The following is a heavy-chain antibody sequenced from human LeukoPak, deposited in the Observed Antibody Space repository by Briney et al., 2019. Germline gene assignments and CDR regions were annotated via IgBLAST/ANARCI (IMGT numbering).Heavy chain of an antibody. D-gene: IGHD1-26*01. CDR3: ARGDSIVGALFFDY. CDR1: GGSISNHF. J-gene: IGHJ4*02. Sequence: SETLSLTCTVSGGSISNHFWSWIRQSPGKGLEWIGYIYYSGSTNYNPSLKSRVTISLDTSRNQFSLKLSSVTAADTAVYYCARGDSIVGALFFDYWGQGTLVTISS. CDR2: IYYSGST. V-gene: IGHV4-59*11.